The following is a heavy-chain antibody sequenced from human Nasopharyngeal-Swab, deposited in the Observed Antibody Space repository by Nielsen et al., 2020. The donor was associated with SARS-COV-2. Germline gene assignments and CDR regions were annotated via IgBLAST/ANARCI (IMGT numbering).Heavy chain of an antibody. CDR3: ARVGIAVAGHGGLYYYYGMDV. Sequence: ASVKVSRMASGYTFTSYGISWVRQAPGQGLEWMGWISAYNGNTNYAQKLQGRVTMTTDTSTSTAYMELRSLRSDDTAVYYCARVGIAVAGHGGLYYYYGMDVWGQGTTVTVSS. V-gene: IGHV1-18*04. J-gene: IGHJ6*02. CDR1: GYTFTSYG. D-gene: IGHD6-19*01. CDR2: ISAYNGNT.